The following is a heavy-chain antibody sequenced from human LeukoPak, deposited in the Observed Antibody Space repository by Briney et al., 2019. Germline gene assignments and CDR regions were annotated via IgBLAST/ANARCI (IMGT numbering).Heavy chain of an antibody. CDR3: ARESDYYDSSGHYDY. CDR1: GYTFTSYG. V-gene: IGHV1-18*01. D-gene: IGHD3-22*01. Sequence: ASVKVSCKASGYTFTSYGISWVRQAPGQGLEWTGWISAYNGNTNYAQKLQGRVTMTTDTSTSTAYMELRSLRSDDTAVYYCARESDYYDSSGHYDYWGQGTLVTVSS. CDR2: ISAYNGNT. J-gene: IGHJ4*02.